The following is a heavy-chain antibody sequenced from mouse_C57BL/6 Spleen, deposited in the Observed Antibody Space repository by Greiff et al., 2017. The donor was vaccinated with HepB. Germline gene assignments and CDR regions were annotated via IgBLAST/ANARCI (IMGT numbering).Heavy chain of an antibody. D-gene: IGHD2-3*01. V-gene: IGHV1-4*01. Sequence: QVQLQQSGAELARPGASVKMSCKASGYTFTSYTMHWVKQRPGQGLEWIGYINPSSGYTKYNQKFKDKATLTADKSSSTAYMQLSSLTSEDSAVYYCATYDGPLAYWGQGTLVTVSA. CDR2: INPSSGYT. CDR3: ATYDGPLAY. J-gene: IGHJ3*01. CDR1: GYTFTSYT.